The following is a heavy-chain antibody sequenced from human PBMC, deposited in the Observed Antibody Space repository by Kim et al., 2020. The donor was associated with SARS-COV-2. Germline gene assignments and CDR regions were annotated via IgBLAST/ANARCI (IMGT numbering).Heavy chain of an antibody. Sequence: GGSLRLSCAASGFTFSRYWMSWVRQAPGKGLEWVANIKDDGSEKNYVDSVKGRFTISRDNAKNSLYLQINSLRAEDTAVFYCARAGGTGWAYYYYGLAIWGHGTAVTVSS. CDR3: ARAGGTGWAYYYYGLAI. CDR1: GFTFSRYW. D-gene: IGHD6-19*01. J-gene: IGHJ6*02. CDR2: IKDDGSEK. V-gene: IGHV3-7*01.